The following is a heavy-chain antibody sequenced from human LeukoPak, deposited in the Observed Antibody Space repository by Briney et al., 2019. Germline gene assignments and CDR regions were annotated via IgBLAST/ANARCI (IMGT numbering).Heavy chain of an antibody. J-gene: IGHJ4*02. CDR2: INPSGGST. Sequence: ASVKVSCKASGYTFTSYYMHWVRQAPGQGLEWMGIINPSGGSTSYAQKFQGRVTMTTDTSTSTAYMELRSLRSDDTAVYYCARSAGDYWGQGTLVTVSS. CDR1: GYTFTSYY. CDR3: ARSAGDY. V-gene: IGHV1-46*01.